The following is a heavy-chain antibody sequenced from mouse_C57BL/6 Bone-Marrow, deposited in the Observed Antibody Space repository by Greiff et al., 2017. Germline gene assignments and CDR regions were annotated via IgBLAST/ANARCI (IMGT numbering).Heavy chain of an antibody. CDR1: GFNIKDDY. D-gene: IGHD1-2*01. V-gene: IGHV14-4*01. CDR2: IDPENGDT. J-gene: IGHJ3*01. Sequence: VQLQQSGAELVRPGASVKLSCTASGFNIKDDYMHWVKQRPEHGLEWIGWIDPENGDTEYASKFQGKATITADTSSNTAYLQLSSLTSEDTAVYYCTTGGLLRPWFAYWGQGTLVTVSA. CDR3: TTGGLLRPWFAY.